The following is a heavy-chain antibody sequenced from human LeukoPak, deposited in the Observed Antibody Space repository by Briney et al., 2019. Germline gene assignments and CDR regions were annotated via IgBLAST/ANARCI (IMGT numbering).Heavy chain of an antibody. CDR3: ARIYYDSSGYGLD. V-gene: IGHV4-4*02. J-gene: IGHJ4*02. Sequence: SGTLSLTCAVSGGSISSSNWWSWVRQPPGKGLEWIGEIYHSGSTNYNPSLKSRVTISVDKSKNQFSLKLSSVTAADTAVYYYARIYYDSSGYGLDWGQGTLVTVSS. CDR2: IYHSGST. CDR1: GGSISSSNW. D-gene: IGHD3-22*01.